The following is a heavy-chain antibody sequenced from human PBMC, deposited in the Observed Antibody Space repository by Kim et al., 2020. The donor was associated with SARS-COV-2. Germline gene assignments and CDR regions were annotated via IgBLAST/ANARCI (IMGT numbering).Heavy chain of an antibody. CDR2: ISYDGSNK. CDR1: GFTFNTYG. D-gene: IGHD1-26*01. V-gene: IGHV3-30*18. Sequence: GGSLRLSCAASGFTFNTYGMHWVRQAPGKGLEWVAVISYDGSNKYYGDSAKGRFTISRDNSKNTLYLQMNSLRIEDTAVYYCAKSFSGSYFGYDYWGQGTLVTVSS. CDR3: AKSFSGSYFGYDY. J-gene: IGHJ4*02.